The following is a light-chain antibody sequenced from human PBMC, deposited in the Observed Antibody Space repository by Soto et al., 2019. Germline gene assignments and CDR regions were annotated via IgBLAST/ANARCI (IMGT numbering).Light chain of an antibody. CDR1: SSNIGAGYD. Sequence: QSVLTQPPSVSGAPGQRVTISCTGSSSNIGAGYDVHWYQQLPGTAPKLLIYGNSNRPSGVPDRFSDSKSGTSASLAITGLQVEDEADYYCQSFDGSLSGYVVFGGGTKVTVL. V-gene: IGLV1-40*01. CDR2: GNS. CDR3: QSFDGSLSGYVV. J-gene: IGLJ2*01.